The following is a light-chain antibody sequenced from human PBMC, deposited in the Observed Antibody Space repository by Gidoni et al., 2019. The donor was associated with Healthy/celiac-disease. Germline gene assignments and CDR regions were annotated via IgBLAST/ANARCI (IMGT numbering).Light chain of an antibody. V-gene: IGKV1-5*03. J-gene: IGKJ2*04. Sequence: DIQMTQSPSTLSASVGDRVTITCRASQSISSWLAWYQQKPGKAPKLLIYKASSLESGVPSRFSGSGSGTEFTLTISSLQPDDFATYYCQQYNSIPGSFGQXTKLEIK. CDR1: QSISSW. CDR3: QQYNSIPGS. CDR2: KAS.